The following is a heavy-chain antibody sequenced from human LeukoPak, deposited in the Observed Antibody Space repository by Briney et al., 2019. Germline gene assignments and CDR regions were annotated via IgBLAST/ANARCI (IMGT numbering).Heavy chain of an antibody. CDR1: GGSISSHY. CDR3: ARAPTYYYGSGSYGPYYYYYMDV. V-gene: IGHV4-59*11. D-gene: IGHD3-10*01. J-gene: IGHJ6*03. CDR2: IYYSGST. Sequence: SETLSLTCTVSGGSISSHYWSWIRQPPGKGLEWIGCIYYSGSTNYNPSLKSRATISVHTSKNQFSLKLSSVTAADTAVYYCARAPTYYYGSGSYGPYYYYYMDVWGKGTTVTVSS.